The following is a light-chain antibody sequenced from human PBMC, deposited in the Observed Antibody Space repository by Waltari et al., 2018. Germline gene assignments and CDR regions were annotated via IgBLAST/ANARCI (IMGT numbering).Light chain of an antibody. CDR1: SSDVGAYNY. CDR3: CSRTGRDSVI. CDR2: DVN. Sequence: QSALTQPRSVSGSPGQSVTISCTGTSSDVGAYNYVTWYQQPPGKAPKLIIYDVNKWPPGVPDRFSGSKSGNTASLTISGLQAEDEADYYCCSRTGRDSVIFGGGTKVTVL. V-gene: IGLV2-11*01. J-gene: IGLJ2*01.